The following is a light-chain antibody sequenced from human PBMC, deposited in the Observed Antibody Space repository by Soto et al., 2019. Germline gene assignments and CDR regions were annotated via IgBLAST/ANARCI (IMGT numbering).Light chain of an antibody. CDR2: QAS. V-gene: IGKV1-5*03. J-gene: IGKJ2*01. CDR1: QSVTTW. CDR3: QQYNTFSPFT. Sequence: DIQMTQSPSTLYASVGDRVTITCRARQSVTTWLAWYQQKPGKAPKVLIYQASNLQSGVPSRFRGSASGTEFTLTIDSLQPDDFATYYCQQYNTFSPFTFGQGTRLQIK.